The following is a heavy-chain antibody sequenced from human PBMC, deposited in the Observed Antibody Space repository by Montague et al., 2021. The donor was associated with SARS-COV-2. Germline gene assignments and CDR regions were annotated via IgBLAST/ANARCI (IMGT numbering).Heavy chain of an antibody. J-gene: IGHJ3*02. D-gene: IGHD5-18*01. CDR3: ARGCYGHDAFDI. V-gene: IGHV4-59*12. CDR1: GGSISSYY. Sequence: SETLSLTCTVSGGSISSYYWSWIRQPPGKGLEWIGYIYYSGSTNYNPSLKSRVTISVDTSMNQFSLKLNSVTAADTAVYYCARGCYGHDAFDIWGKGTMVTVSS. CDR2: IYYSGST.